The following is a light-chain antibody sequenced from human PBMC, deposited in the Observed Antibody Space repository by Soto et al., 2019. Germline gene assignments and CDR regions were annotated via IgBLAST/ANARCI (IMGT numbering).Light chain of an antibody. J-gene: IGLJ1*01. CDR1: SSNIGSYT. V-gene: IGLV1-44*01. CDR2: SNN. CDR3: AAWDDSLSGYV. Sequence: QSVLTQPPSASGTPGQRVTISCSGSSSNIGSYTVNWYQQLPGTAPKLLIYSNNQRPSGVPDRFSGSKSGTSASLAISGLQSEDQALYYCAAWDDSLSGYVFGTGTKLTVL.